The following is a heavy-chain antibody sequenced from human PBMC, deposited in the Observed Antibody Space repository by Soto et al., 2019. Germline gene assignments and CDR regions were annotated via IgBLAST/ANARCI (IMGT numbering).Heavy chain of an antibody. CDR3: TTGHSAGLY. CDR2: IYWDDDK. CDR1: GFSLSTSGVG. Sequence: SAPTLVNPTQTLTLTCTFSGFSLSTSGVGVGWIRQPPGKALEWLALIYWDDDKRYSPSLKSRLTITKDTSKNQVVLTMTNMDPVDTAVYYCTTGHSAGLYWGQGTLVTVSS. J-gene: IGHJ4*02. D-gene: IGHD2-21*01. V-gene: IGHV2-5*02.